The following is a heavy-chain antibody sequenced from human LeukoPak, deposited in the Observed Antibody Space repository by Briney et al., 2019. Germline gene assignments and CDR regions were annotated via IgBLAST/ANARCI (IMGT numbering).Heavy chain of an antibody. Sequence: SETLSLTCTVSGGSISSYYWSWIRQPPGKGLEWIGYIHYSGSTNYNPSLKSRVTITEDTSKNQFSLKLSSVTAADTAFYYCARGRPLVYFDYWGQGALVTVSS. CDR3: ARGRPLVYFDY. V-gene: IGHV4-59*01. CDR2: IHYSGST. D-gene: IGHD6-6*01. J-gene: IGHJ4*02. CDR1: GGSISSYY.